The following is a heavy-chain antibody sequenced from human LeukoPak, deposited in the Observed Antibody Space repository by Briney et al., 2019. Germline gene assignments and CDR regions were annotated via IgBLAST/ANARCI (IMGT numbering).Heavy chain of an antibody. Sequence: PSETLSLTCAVSGGSISTGGYSWSWLRQPPGKGLEWIGYIYHSGSTYYNPSLKSRVTISLDRSKNQFSLKLSSVTAADTAVYYCARGDYYDSWGQGTMVTVSS. CDR2: IYHSGST. CDR1: GGSISTGGYS. J-gene: IGHJ3*02. CDR3: ARGDYYDS. D-gene: IGHD3-10*01. V-gene: IGHV4-30-2*01.